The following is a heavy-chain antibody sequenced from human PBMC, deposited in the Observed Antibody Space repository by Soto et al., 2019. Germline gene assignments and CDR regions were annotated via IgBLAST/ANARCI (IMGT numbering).Heavy chain of an antibody. CDR3: ARDLYYYDSSGHAY. D-gene: IGHD3-22*01. Sequence: VQLVESGGGVVQPGRSLRLSCAASGFTFSSYAMHWVRQAPGKGLEWVAVISYDGSNKYYADSVKGRFTISRDNSKDTLYLQMNSLRAEDTAVYYCARDLYYYDSSGHAYWGQGTLVTVSS. CDR2: ISYDGSNK. CDR1: GFTFSSYA. J-gene: IGHJ1*01. V-gene: IGHV3-30-3*01.